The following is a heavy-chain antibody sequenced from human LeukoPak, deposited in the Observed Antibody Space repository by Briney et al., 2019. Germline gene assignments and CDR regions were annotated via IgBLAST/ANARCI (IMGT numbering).Heavy chain of an antibody. D-gene: IGHD3-3*01. CDR2: FDPEDGET. CDR1: GYTLTELS. CDR3: ATYPRPGVVAHYYYYYMDV. V-gene: IGHV1-24*01. J-gene: IGHJ6*03. Sequence: APVKVSCKVSGYTLTELSMHWVRQAPGKGLEWMGGFDPEDGETIYAQKFQGRVTMTEDTSTDTAYMELSSLRSEDTAVYYCATYPRPGVVAHYYYYYMDVWGKGTTVTVSS.